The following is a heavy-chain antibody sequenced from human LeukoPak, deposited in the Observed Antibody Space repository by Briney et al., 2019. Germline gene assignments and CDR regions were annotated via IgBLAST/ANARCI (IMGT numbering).Heavy chain of an antibody. D-gene: IGHD4-17*01. CDR2: INPNSGGT. CDR3: ARDRTTTDFDY. Sequence: ASVNVSCKASGYTFTVYYMHLVRQGPGQGLEWVGWINPNSGGTNYAQKFQGRVTMTRDTSISTAYMELSRLRSDDTAVYYCARDRTTTDFDYWGQGTLVTVSS. V-gene: IGHV1-2*02. J-gene: IGHJ4*02. CDR1: GYTFTVYY.